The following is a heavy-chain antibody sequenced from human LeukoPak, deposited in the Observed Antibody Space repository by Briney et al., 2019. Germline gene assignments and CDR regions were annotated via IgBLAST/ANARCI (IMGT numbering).Heavy chain of an antibody. V-gene: IGHV4-30-2*01. CDR1: GGSISSGGYY. CDR3: ARDRLRFLEWSQTSYYFDY. J-gene: IGHJ4*02. CDR2: IYHSGST. D-gene: IGHD3-3*01. Sequence: SETLSLTCTVSGGSISSGGYYWSWIRQPPGKGLEWIGYIYHSGSTYYNPSLKSRVTMSVDTSKNQFSLKLSSVTAADTAVYYCARDRLRFLEWSQTSYYFDYWGQGTLVTVSS.